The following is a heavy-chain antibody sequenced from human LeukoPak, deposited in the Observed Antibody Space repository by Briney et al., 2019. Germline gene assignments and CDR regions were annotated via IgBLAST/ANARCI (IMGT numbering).Heavy chain of an antibody. D-gene: IGHD6-19*01. CDR2: IYYSGST. Sequence: SETLSLTCTVSGGSVSSGSYYWSWIRQPPGKGLEWIGYIYYSGSTNYNPSLKSRVTISVDTSKNQFSLKLSSVTAADTAVYYCARDKGYSSGWAVFDYWGRGTLVTVSS. CDR3: ARDKGYSSGWAVFDY. V-gene: IGHV4-61*01. CDR1: GGSVSSGSYY. J-gene: IGHJ4*02.